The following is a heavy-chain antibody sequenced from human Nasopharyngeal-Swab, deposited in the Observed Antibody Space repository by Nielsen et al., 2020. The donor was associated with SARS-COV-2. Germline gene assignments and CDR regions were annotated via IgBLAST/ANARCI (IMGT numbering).Heavy chain of an antibody. J-gene: IGHJ4*02. CDR3: ATTPYDYVLLKRAPDY. CDR1: GFTFSSYW. D-gene: IGHD3-16*01. V-gene: IGHV3-7*03. Sequence: GESLKISCAASGFTFSSYWMTRVRQAPGKGLEWVANMNPDGSETYYVDSVKGRFLISRDNAKNSLYLRMNSLRAEDTAVYYCATTPYDYVLLKRAPDYWGQGMLVTVSS. CDR2: MNPDGSET.